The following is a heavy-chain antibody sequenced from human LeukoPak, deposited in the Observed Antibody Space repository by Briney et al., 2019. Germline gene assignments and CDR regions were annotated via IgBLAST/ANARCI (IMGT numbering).Heavy chain of an antibody. CDR1: GGSISSYY. V-gene: IGHV4-34*01. J-gene: IGHJ4*02. CDR3: ARGCSSGWYRGIDY. Sequence: SETLSLTCTVSGGSISSYYWSWIRQPPGKGLEWIGEINHSGSTNYNPSLKSRVTISVDTSKNQFSLKLSSVTAADTAVYYCARGCSSGWYRGIDYWGQGTLVTVSS. CDR2: INHSGST. D-gene: IGHD6-19*01.